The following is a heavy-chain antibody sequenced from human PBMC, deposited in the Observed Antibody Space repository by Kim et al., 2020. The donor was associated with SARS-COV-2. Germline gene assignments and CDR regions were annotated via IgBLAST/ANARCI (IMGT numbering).Heavy chain of an antibody. CDR1: GGSISSSSFY. D-gene: IGHD2-8*01. CDR2: IYYSGST. V-gene: IGHV4-39*01. J-gene: IGHJ3*02. Sequence: SETLSLTCTVSGGSISSSSFYWDWIRQPPGKGLEWIGNIYYSGSTNYNPSLKSRVTVSVDTSKNQFSLKLSSVTAADTAVYYCARPYANAFDIWGQGAMVTVSS. CDR3: ARPYANAFDI.